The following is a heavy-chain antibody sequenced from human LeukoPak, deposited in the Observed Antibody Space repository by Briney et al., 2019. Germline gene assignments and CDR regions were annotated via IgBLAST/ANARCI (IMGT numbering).Heavy chain of an antibody. CDR3: AVGFYDYVWGSYPSRSRFDY. V-gene: IGHV1-18*01. CDR2: ISAYNGNT. CDR1: GYTFTSYG. Sequence: ASXXVSCKASGYTFTSYGISWVRQAPGQGVEWMGWISAYNGNTNYARKLQGRVTMTTATSTSTAYMELRSLRSDDTAVYYCAVGFYDYVWGSYPSRSRFDYWGQGTLVTVSS. J-gene: IGHJ4*02. D-gene: IGHD3-16*02.